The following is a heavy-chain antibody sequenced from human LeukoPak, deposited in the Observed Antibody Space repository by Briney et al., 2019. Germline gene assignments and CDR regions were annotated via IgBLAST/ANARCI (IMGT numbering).Heavy chain of an antibody. D-gene: IGHD1-26*01. CDR1: GFTFSSYS. CDR2: ISSSSSYI. J-gene: IGHJ4*02. Sequence: GGSLRLSCAASGFTFSSYSMNWVRQAPGKGLEWVSSISSSSSYIYYADSVKGRFTISRDNAKNSLYLQMNGLRAEDTAVYYCARERGSEIEGATRQDFDYWGQGTLVTVSS. V-gene: IGHV3-21*01. CDR3: ARERGSEIEGATRQDFDY.